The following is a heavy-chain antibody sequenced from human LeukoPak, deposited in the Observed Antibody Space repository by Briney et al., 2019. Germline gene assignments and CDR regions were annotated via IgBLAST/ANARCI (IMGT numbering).Heavy chain of an antibody. V-gene: IGHV3-7*01. CDR3: ARSETTYYYDSSVYFYYYYGMDV. Sequence: GGSLRLSCAASGFPFINYWMTWGRQAPGKGLEGVANIKQDGSEKYYVDSVKGRFTISRDNAKNSLYLQMNSLRAEDTAVYYCARSETTYYYDSSVYFYYYYGMDVWGQGTTVTVSS. CDR1: GFPFINYW. CDR2: IKQDGSEK. D-gene: IGHD3-22*01. J-gene: IGHJ6*02.